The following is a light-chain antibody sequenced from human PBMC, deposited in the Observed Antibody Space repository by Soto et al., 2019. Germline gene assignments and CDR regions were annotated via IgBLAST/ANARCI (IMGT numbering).Light chain of an antibody. CDR1: SSDVGGYNF. V-gene: IGLV2-14*01. J-gene: IGLJ1*01. CDR2: DVS. Sequence: QSVLTQPASVSGSPGQSITISCTGTSSDVGGYNFVSWYQQYPGKAPKLMIFDVSNRPSGISDRFSGSKSGDTASLTISGLQAEYEADYYCSSYTGSGTDVFGTGTKVTVL. CDR3: SSYTGSGTDV.